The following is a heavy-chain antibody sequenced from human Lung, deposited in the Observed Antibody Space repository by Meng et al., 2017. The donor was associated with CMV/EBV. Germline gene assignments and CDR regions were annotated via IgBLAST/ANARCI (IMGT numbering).Heavy chain of an antibody. CDR1: GGSISSTSYY. V-gene: IGHV4-39*01. CDR2: VYNSGST. D-gene: IGHD3-10*01. J-gene: IGHJ4*02. CDR3: ARQYYSLNSAPEGDY. Sequence: SETLSLTCTVSGGSISSTSYYWAWIRQPPGKGLEGIVSVYNSGSTYPNPSLKSRVTVSVDRSKNQIALKLTSVTAADTAVYFCARQYYSLNSAPEGDYWGPRXLVTVSS.